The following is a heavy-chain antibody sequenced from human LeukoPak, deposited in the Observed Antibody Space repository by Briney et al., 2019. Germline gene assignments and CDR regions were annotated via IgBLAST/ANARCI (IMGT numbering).Heavy chain of an antibody. CDR2: IYYSGST. D-gene: IGHD2-2*01. Sequence: SETLSLTCTVSGGSISSSSYYWGWIRQPPGKGLEWIGSIYYSGSTYYHPSLKSRVTISVDTSKNQFSLKLSSVTAADTAVYYCARYCSSTSCYQSRLFDYWGQGTLVTVSS. V-gene: IGHV4-39*07. J-gene: IGHJ4*02. CDR1: GGSISSSSYY. CDR3: ARYCSSTSCYQSRLFDY.